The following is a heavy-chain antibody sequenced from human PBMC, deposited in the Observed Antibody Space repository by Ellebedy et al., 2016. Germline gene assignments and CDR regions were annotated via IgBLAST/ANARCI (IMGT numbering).Heavy chain of an antibody. CDR2: INAGNGNT. CDR1: GYTFTSYA. J-gene: IGHJ5*02. D-gene: IGHD4/OR15-4a*01. Sequence: ASVKVSCXASGYTFTSYAMHWVRQAPGQRLEWMGWINAGNGNTKYSQKFQGRVTITRDTSASTAYMELSSLRSEDTAVYYCARGVRVGGANLNWFDPWGQGTLVTVSS. CDR3: ARGVRVGGANLNWFDP. V-gene: IGHV1-3*01.